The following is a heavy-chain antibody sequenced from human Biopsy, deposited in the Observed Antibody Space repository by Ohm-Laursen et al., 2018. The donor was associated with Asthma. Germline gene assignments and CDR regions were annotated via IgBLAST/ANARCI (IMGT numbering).Heavy chain of an antibody. CDR3: ARAQDYYDSRGYYRSFDY. Sequence: SQTLSLTCTVSYGSITSGGYYWTWIRQHPGKGVEWIGFIYYSGSTYYNPSLKSRVSISIDTSKNQFSLKLSSVTAADTAVYYCARAQDYYDSRGYYRSFDYWGQGTLVTVSS. V-gene: IGHV4-31*03. D-gene: IGHD3-22*01. J-gene: IGHJ4*02. CDR1: YGSITSGGYY. CDR2: IYYSGST.